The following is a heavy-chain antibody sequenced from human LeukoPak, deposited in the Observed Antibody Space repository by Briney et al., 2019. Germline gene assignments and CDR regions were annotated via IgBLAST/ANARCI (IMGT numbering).Heavy chain of an antibody. J-gene: IGHJ5*02. CDR3: ARHCYFPRYDWFDP. CDR1: GGSISSSSYY. V-gene: IGHV4-39*01. CDR2: IYYHENT. D-gene: IGHD2/OR15-2a*01. Sequence: SETLSLTCTVSGGSISSSSYYWGWIRQPPGKGLEWIGSIYYHENTYYNPSLKSRVTISVDTSKNQFSLKLSSVTAADTAVYYCARHCYFPRYDWFDPWGQGTLVTVSS.